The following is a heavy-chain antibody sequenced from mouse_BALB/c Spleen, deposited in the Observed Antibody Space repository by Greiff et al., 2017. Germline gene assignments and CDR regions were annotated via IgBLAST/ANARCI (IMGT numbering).Heavy chain of an antibody. D-gene: IGHD1-2*01. Sequence: QVQLQQSGAELAKPGASVKMSCKASGYTFTSYWMHWVKQRPGQGLEWIGYINPSTGYTEYNQKFKSKATLTVDKSSSTAYMQLSSLTSEDSAVYYCTRSALLLLYFDYWGQGTTLTVSS. V-gene: IGHV1-7*01. CDR3: TRSALLLLYFDY. J-gene: IGHJ2*01. CDR1: GYTFTSYW. CDR2: INPSTGYT.